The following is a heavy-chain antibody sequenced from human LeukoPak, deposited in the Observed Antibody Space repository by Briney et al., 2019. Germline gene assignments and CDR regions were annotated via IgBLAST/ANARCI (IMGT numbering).Heavy chain of an antibody. CDR1: GFTFSSHA. CDR2: ISGSGGST. CDR3: AKDRELTGEYYFDY. J-gene: IGHJ4*02. V-gene: IGHV3-23*01. Sequence: GGSLRLSCAASGFTFSSHAMSWVRQAPGEGLEWVSAISGSGGSTYYTDSVKGRFTISRDNSKNTLYLQMNSLRAEDTAVYYCAKDRELTGEYYFDYWGQGTLVTVSS. D-gene: IGHD3-9*01.